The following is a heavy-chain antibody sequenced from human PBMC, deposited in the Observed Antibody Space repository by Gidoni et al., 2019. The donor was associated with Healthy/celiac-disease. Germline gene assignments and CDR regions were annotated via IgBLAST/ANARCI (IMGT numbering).Heavy chain of an antibody. J-gene: IGHJ4*02. V-gene: IGHV4-34*01. CDR1: GGSFSGYY. CDR3: ARGTHYSGNFDY. CDR2: INHSGST. D-gene: IGHD3-10*01. Sequence: QVQLQQWGAGLLKPSETLSLTCAVYGGSFSGYYWSWIRQPPGKGLEWIGEINHSGSTNYNPSLKSRVTISVDTSKNQFSLKLSSVTAADTAVYYCARGTHYSGNFDYWGQGTLVTVSS.